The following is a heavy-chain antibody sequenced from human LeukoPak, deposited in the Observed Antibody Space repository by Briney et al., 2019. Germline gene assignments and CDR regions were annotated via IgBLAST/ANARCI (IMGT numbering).Heavy chain of an antibody. J-gene: IGHJ6*03. CDR1: GFTFSSYW. CDR3: ATGGYSYGYYYYYYMDV. Sequence: PGGSLRLSCAASGFTFSSYWMHWVRQAPGKGLVWVSRINSDGSSTSYADSVKGRFTISRDNAKNTLYLQMNSLRAEDTAVYYCATGGYSYGYYYYYYMDVWGKGTTVTVSS. CDR2: INSDGSST. V-gene: IGHV3-74*01. D-gene: IGHD5-18*01.